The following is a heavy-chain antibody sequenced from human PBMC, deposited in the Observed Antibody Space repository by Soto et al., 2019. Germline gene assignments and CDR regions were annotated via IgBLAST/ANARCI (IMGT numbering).Heavy chain of an antibody. CDR2: INHRGSA. CDR1: GASVSSTYW. Sequence: SETLSVTCAVSGASVSSTYWWSWVRQPPGKGPEWIGEINHRGSANYNPSLRSRVTMSVDISKSQFSLRLTSVTAADTAVYYCARYNAASGTYYFDYWGQGALVTVSS. D-gene: IGHD6-13*01. CDR3: ARYNAASGTYYFDY. J-gene: IGHJ4*02. V-gene: IGHV4-4*02.